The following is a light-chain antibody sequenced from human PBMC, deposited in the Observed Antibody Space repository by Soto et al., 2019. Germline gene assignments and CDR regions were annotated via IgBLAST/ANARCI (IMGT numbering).Light chain of an antibody. J-gene: IGKJ1*01. Sequence: EIVLTQSPGTLSLSPGEIATLSCRASQSVSSSFLAWYQQKPGQAPRLLIYGASSRATGIPDRFSGSGSGTDFTLTISRLWPEDFAVYYCQQYGTSPWTFGQGTKVDIK. CDR1: QSVSSSF. CDR3: QQYGTSPWT. CDR2: GAS. V-gene: IGKV3-20*01.